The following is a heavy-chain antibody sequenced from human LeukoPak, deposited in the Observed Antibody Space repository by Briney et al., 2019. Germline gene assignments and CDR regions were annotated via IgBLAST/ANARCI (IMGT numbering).Heavy chain of an antibody. D-gene: IGHD6-19*01. J-gene: IGHJ6*03. CDR3: AKDLRVAVAGNYYYYYMDV. CDR2: ISSSSSTI. CDR1: GFTFSSYS. V-gene: IGHV3-48*01. Sequence: GGSLRLSCAASGFTFSSYSMNWVRQAPGKGLEWVSYISSSSSTIYYADSVKGRFTISRDNAKDSLYLQMNSLRAEDTAVYYCAKDLRVAVAGNYYYYYMDVWGKGTTVTISS.